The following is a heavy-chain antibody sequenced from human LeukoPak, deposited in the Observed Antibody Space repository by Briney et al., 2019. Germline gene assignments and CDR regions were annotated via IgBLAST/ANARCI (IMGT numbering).Heavy chain of an antibody. CDR1: GFTFSSWP. CDR3: AKDYGGILQTHYFDF. D-gene: IGHD4-23*01. V-gene: IGHV3-30*02. CDR2: IRYDGSNK. Sequence: PGGSLRLSCAASGFTFSSWPMHWVRQAPGKGLEWVALIRYDGSNKYYAASVKGRFTISRDNSKSTLFLQMNSLRPEDTAMYYCAKDYGGILQTHYFDFWGQGTLVTVSS. J-gene: IGHJ4*02.